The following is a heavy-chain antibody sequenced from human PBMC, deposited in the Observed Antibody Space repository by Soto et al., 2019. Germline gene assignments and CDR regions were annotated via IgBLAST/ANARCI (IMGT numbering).Heavy chain of an antibody. V-gene: IGHV3-23*01. CDR2: IGGSGGST. J-gene: IGHJ4*02. CDR3: AKTPPPIVVVIYFDY. Sequence: GGSLRLSCAASGFTFSSYAMSWVRQAPGKGLEWVSAIGGSGGSTYYADSVKGRFTNSRDNSKNTLYQQMNSLRAEDTAVYYCAKTPPPIVVVIYFDYWGQGTLVTVSS. CDR1: GFTFSSYA. D-gene: IGHD3-22*01.